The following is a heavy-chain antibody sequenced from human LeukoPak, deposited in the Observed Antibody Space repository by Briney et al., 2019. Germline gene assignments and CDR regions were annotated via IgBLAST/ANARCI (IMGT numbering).Heavy chain of an antibody. Sequence: SVKVSCKASGFTFTSSAMQWVRQARGQRLEWIGWIVVGSGNTNYAQKFQERVTITRDMSTSTAYMELSSLRSEDTAVYYCAADSRCTSTSCNYAFDIWGRGTMVTVSS. CDR2: IVVGSGNT. CDR3: AADSRCTSTSCNYAFDI. V-gene: IGHV1-58*02. J-gene: IGHJ3*02. D-gene: IGHD2-2*01. CDR1: GFTFTSSA.